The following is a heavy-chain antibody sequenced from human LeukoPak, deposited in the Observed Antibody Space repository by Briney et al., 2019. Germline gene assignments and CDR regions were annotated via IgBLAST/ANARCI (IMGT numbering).Heavy chain of an antibody. CDR3: ARESWGPNWFDP. Sequence: GGSLRLSCAASGFTFSSYSMDWVRQAPGKGLEWVSYISSSSGYIYYADSVKGRFTISRDNAKNSLYLQMNSLRAEDTAVYYCARESWGPNWFDPWGQGTLVTVSS. J-gene: IGHJ5*02. V-gene: IGHV3-21*01. CDR2: ISSSSGYI. D-gene: IGHD3-16*01. CDR1: GFTFSSYS.